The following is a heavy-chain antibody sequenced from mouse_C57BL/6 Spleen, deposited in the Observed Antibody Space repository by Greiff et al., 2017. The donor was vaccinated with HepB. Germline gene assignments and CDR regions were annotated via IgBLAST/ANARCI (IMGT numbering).Heavy chain of an antibody. V-gene: IGHV1-82*01. CDR1: GYAFSSSW. J-gene: IGHJ4*01. CDR2: IYPGDGDT. CDR3: ARGGPMDY. Sequence: QVQLQQSGPELVKPGASVKISCKASGYAFSSSWMNWVKQRPGKGLEWIGRIYPGDGDTNYNGKFKGKATLTADKSSSTAYMLLSSLTSEDSAVYFCARGGPMDYWGQGTSVTVSS.